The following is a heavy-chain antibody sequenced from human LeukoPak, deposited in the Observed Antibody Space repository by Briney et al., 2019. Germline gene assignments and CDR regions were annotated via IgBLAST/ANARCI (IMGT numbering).Heavy chain of an antibody. Sequence: GGSPRLSCAASGFTFSNAWMSWVRQAPGKGLEWVGRIKSKTDGGTTDYAAPVKGRFTISRDDSKNTLYLQMNSLKTEDTAVYYCTTGGITMIVVAENAFDIWGQGTMVTVSS. CDR3: TTGGITMIVVAENAFDI. CDR1: GFTFSNAW. J-gene: IGHJ3*02. V-gene: IGHV3-15*01. CDR2: IKSKTDGGTT. D-gene: IGHD3-22*01.